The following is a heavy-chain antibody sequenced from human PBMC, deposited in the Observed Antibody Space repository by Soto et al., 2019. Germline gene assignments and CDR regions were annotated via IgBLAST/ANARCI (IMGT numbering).Heavy chain of an antibody. CDR2: VKSGGDT. Sequence: PGGSLRLSCAASGFTFSTYAMTWVRQAPGKGLQWVSSVKSGGDTYYADSVQGRFTISRDNSMNMLFLQMSSLRAEDTATYYCAKVPYYEHPNSDYWGQGTLVTVSS. V-gene: IGHV3-23*01. D-gene: IGHD3-22*01. CDR3: AKVPYYEHPNSDY. CDR1: GFTFSTYA. J-gene: IGHJ4*02.